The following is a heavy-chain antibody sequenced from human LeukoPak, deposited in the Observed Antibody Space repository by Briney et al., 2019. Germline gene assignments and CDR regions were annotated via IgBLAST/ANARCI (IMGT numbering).Heavy chain of an antibody. CDR2: INQNGGVK. Sequence: PGGSLRLSCAASGFTISGYWMSWVRQAPGKGLEWVATINQNGGVKYYVDSVKGRFTISRDNAKTSLFLQMNSLRIDDTAMYYCTRTVNSASDFWGQGTLVTVSS. J-gene: IGHJ4*02. V-gene: IGHV3-7*03. CDR3: TRTVNSASDF. CDR1: GFTISGYW. D-gene: IGHD4-23*01.